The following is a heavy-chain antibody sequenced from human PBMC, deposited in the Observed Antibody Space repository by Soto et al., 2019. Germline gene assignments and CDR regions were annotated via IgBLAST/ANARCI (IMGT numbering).Heavy chain of an antibody. Sequence: QVQLVESGGGVVQPGRSLRLSCAASGFTFSSYDIHWVRQAPGKGLEWVAVISYSGSNKYYADSVKGRVAISRDNSKTSLYLQMNSLRAEDTAVYYCAKITGELDIWGQGTMVTVSS. J-gene: IGHJ3*02. CDR1: GFTFSSYD. CDR3: AKITGELDI. V-gene: IGHV3-30*18. CDR2: ISYSGSNK. D-gene: IGHD7-27*01.